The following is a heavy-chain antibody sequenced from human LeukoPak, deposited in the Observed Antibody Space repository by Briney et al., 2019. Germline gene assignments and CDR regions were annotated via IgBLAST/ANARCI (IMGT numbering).Heavy chain of an antibody. Sequence: PSETLSLTCAVYGGSFSGYYWSWIRQPPGEGLEWIGEINHSGSTNYNPSLKSRVTISVDTSRNQFSLKLSSVTAADTAVYYCARGSWDIVVEVAAMGFDYWGQGTLVTVSS. CDR3: ARGSWDIVVEVAAMGFDY. CDR2: INHSGST. CDR1: GGSFSGYY. V-gene: IGHV4-34*01. D-gene: IGHD2-15*01. J-gene: IGHJ4*02.